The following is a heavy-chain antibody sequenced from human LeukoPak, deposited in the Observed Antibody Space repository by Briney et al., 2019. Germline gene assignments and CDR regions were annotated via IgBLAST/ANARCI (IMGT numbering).Heavy chain of an antibody. V-gene: IGHV3-21*01. D-gene: IGHD3-9*01. CDR1: GFTFSSYS. Sequence: PGGSLRLSCEASGFTFSSYSMNWVRQAPGKGLEWVSSISSSSSYIYYADSVKGRFTISRDNAKNSLYLQMNSLRAEDTAVYYCARGRTYYDILTGYYKLGDFDYWGQGTLVTVSS. J-gene: IGHJ4*02. CDR3: ARGRTYYDILTGYYKLGDFDY. CDR2: ISSSSSYI.